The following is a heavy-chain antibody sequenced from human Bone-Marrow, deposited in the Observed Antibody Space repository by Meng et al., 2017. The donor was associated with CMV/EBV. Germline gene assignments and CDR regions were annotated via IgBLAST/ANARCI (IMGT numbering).Heavy chain of an antibody. J-gene: IGHJ5*02. V-gene: IGHV3-21*01. D-gene: IGHD2-15*01. CDR1: GFTFSSYS. CDR3: ARGRVVGSMLLGWFDP. Sequence: GESLKISCAASGFTFSSYSMNWVRQAPGKGLEWVSSISSSSSYIYYADSVKGRFTISRDNAKESLYLKMNILRAEDTAVYYCARGRVVGSMLLGWFDPWGQGALVTVSS. CDR2: ISSSSSYI.